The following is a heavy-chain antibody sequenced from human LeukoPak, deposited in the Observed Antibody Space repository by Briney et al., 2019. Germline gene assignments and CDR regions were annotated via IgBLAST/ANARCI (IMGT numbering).Heavy chain of an antibody. J-gene: IGHJ4*02. V-gene: IGHV4-31*03. D-gene: IGHD5-12*01. Sequence: SETLSLTCTVSGGSVSSGSYYWSWIRQHPGKGPEWIGYISYGGKADYNPSLKSRIAISADTPKNQFSLKLSSTTAADTAVYYCARAPVATPSEFDYWGQGTLVTVSS. CDR3: ARAPVATPSEFDY. CDR1: GGSVSSGSYY. CDR2: ISYGGKA.